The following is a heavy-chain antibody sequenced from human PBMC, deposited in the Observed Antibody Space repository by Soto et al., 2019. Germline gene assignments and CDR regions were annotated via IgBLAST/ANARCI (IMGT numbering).Heavy chain of an antibody. V-gene: IGHV4-59*01. Sequence: SETPSLTCTVFGGSIRSYYWSWFRRPPGKGLEWIGYVYNSGSTTYSPSFKSRVTISADTSRNQFSLKLTSVTAADTAVYYCARGGFREYYYDSSGPMDVWGQGTTVT. CDR2: VYNSGST. CDR1: GGSIRSYY. CDR3: ARGGFREYYYDSSGPMDV. J-gene: IGHJ6*02. D-gene: IGHD3-22*01.